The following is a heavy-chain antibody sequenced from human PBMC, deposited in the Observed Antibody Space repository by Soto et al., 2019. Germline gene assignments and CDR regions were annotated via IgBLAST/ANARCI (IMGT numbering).Heavy chain of an antibody. V-gene: IGHV3-53*02. J-gene: IGHJ4*02. D-gene: IGHD3-16*01. CDR3: ARDGNGQRGSPH. Sequence: VQLVESGGGLIQAGGSLRLSCAVSGFTASNNFMMWVRQAPGKGLEWVSLIYSGGSISYADSVKGRFTISRDGSMNMLYLQMNSLTAEDTAVYYCARDGNGQRGSPHWGQGTLVTVSS. CDR1: GFTASNNF. CDR2: IYSGGSI.